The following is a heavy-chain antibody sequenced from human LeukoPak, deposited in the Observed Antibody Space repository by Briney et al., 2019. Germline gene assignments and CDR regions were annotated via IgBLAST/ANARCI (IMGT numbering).Heavy chain of an antibody. D-gene: IGHD2-15*01. Sequence: KPSETLSLTCAVYGGSFSGYYWSWIRQPPGKGLEWIGEINHSGSTNYNQPLKSRVTISVDTSKNQFSLKLSSVTAADTAVYYCARGPKRVYCSGGSCYSGRFDPWGQGTLVTVSS. CDR3: ARGPKRVYCSGGSCYSGRFDP. CDR2: INHSGST. CDR1: GGSFSGYY. J-gene: IGHJ5*02. V-gene: IGHV4-34*01.